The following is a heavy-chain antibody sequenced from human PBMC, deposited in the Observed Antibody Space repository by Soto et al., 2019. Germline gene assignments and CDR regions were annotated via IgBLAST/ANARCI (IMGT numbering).Heavy chain of an antibody. V-gene: IGHV4-34*01. Sequence: QVQLQQWGAGLLKPSETLSLTCAVYGGSFSGYYWSWIRQPPGKGLEWIGESNHSGSTNYNPSLKSRVTISVDTSKNQFSLKLSSVTAADTAVYYCARGVGLRDDYWGQGTLVTVSS. CDR2: SNHSGST. J-gene: IGHJ4*02. D-gene: IGHD4-17*01. CDR3: ARGVGLRDDY. CDR1: GGSFSGYY.